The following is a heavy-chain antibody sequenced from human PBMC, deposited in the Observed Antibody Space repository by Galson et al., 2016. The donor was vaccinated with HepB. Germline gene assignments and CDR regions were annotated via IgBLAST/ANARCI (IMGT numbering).Heavy chain of an antibody. CDR2: INHSGST. J-gene: IGHJ4*02. V-gene: IGHV4-34*01. CDR3: AREKTASGWYDY. CDR1: GGSFSGYY. Sequence: LSLTCAVYGGSFSGYYWNWIRQPPGKGLEWIGEINHSGSTNYHPSLESRVTISVDTSKNQFSLKLSSVTAADTAVYYCAREKTASGWYDYWGQGTLVTVSS. D-gene: IGHD6-13*01.